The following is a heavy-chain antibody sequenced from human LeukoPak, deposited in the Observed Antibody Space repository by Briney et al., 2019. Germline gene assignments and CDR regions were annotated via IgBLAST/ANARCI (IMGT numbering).Heavy chain of an antibody. Sequence: SETLSLTCTVSGGSISSYYWSWIRQPPGKGLEWIGYIYYSGSTNYNPSLKSRVTISVDTSKNQFSLKLSSVTAADTAVYYCARVSTTWSIDYWGQGTLVAVSS. CDR2: IYYSGST. V-gene: IGHV4-59*01. D-gene: IGHD5/OR15-5a*01. CDR3: ARVSTTWSIDY. CDR1: GGSISSYY. J-gene: IGHJ4*02.